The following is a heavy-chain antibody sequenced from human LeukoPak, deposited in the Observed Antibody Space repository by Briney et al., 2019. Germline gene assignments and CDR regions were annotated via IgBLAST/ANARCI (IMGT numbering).Heavy chain of an antibody. Sequence: SVKVSCKASGGTFSSYAISWVRQAPGQGLEWMGGIIPIFGTANYAQKFQGRVTMTRDTSTSTVYMELSSLRSEDTAVYYCARGGYCGGDCPLRDFDYWGQGPRSPSPQ. CDR3: ARGGYCGGDCPLRDFDY. V-gene: IGHV1-69*05. CDR2: IIPIFGTA. CDR1: GGTFSSYA. D-gene: IGHD2-21*02. J-gene: IGHJ4*02.